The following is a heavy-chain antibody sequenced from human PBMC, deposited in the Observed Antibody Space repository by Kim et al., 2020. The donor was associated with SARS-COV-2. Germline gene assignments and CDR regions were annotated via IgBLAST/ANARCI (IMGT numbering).Heavy chain of an antibody. CDR2: IYYSGST. CDR3: ARVYSSSWFSQYYFDY. CDR1: GGSISSSSYY. J-gene: IGHJ4*02. V-gene: IGHV4-39*01. Sequence: SETLSLTCTVSGGSISSSSYYWGWIRQPPGKGLEWIGSIYYSGSTYYNPSLKSRVTISVDTSKNQFSLKLSSVTAADTAVYYCARVYSSSWFSQYYFDYWGQGTLVTVSS. D-gene: IGHD6-13*01.